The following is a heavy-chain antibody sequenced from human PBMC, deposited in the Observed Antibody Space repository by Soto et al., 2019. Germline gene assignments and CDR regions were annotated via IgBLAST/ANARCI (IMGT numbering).Heavy chain of an antibody. D-gene: IGHD6-6*01. CDR1: GFTFSTYA. CDR2: MSGNGATS. J-gene: IGHJ1*01. V-gene: IGHV3-23*01. Sequence: HPGGSLRLSCAASGFTFSTYAMNWVGQSPGKGLEWVSSMSGNGATSSYADAVKGRFTISRDNSKNTLYLQMNSLRPEDTAVYYCAKRPDSIAAFLSDQWGQGTLVTVSS. CDR3: AKRPDSIAAFLSDQ.